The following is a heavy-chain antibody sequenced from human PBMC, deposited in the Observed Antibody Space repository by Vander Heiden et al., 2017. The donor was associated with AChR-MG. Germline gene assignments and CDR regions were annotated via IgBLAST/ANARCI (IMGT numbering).Heavy chain of an antibody. D-gene: IGHD3-10*01. CDR1: GFTVSNYY. J-gene: IGHJ3*02. V-gene: IGHV3-7*01. CDR3: AREIPGRSFNI. Sequence: EVQLVESGGGLVQPGGSLRLSCASSGFTVSNYYMSWVRQAAGEGLEWVANIHQGGSEKYYVDSLKGRFTISRDNAKNSLYLQMNNLRAEDTAVYYCAREIPGRSFNIWGQGTMVTVSS. CDR2: IHQGGSEK.